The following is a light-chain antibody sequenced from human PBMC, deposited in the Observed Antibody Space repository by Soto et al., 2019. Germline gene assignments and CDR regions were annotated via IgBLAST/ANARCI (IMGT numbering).Light chain of an antibody. CDR3: QQYGPSPPYT. Sequence: VLTQSPDTLSLSPGERATLSCRASRSFASSYLAWYQQRPGQAPRLLIYAASSRVTGIPDRFRGSGSGTDFTLTISRLEPEDSAVYYCQQYGPSPPYTFGQGTHLEIK. J-gene: IGKJ2*01. V-gene: IGKV3-20*01. CDR2: AAS. CDR1: RSFASSY.